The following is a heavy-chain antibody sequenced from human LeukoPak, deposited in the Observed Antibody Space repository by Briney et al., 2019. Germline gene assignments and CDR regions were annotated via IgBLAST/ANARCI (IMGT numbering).Heavy chain of an antibody. V-gene: IGHV3-21*01. CDR2: ISSSSSYI. D-gene: IGHD1-26*01. CDR1: GFTFSSYS. J-gene: IGHJ4*02. CDR3: ARGVRTTRTCFYD. Sequence: GGSLRLSCAASGFTFSSYSMNWVRQAPGKGLEWVSSISSSSSYIYYADSVKGRFTISRDNAKNSLYLQMNSLRAEDTAVYYCARGVRTTRTCFYDWGRGTLVSVSS.